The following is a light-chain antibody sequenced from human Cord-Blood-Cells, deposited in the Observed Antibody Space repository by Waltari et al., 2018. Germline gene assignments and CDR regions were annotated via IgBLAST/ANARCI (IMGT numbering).Light chain of an antibody. CDR2: WAS. Sequence: DIVMTQSPDSLAVSLAEGDTNNCKSSPSVLYSSNNKNYLAWYQQKPGQPPKLLIYWASTRESGVPDRFSGSGSGTEFTLTISSLQAEDVAVYYCQQYYSTPLTFGGGTKVEIK. CDR3: QQYYSTPLT. CDR1: PSVLYSSNNKNY. J-gene: IGKJ4*01. V-gene: IGKV4-1*01.